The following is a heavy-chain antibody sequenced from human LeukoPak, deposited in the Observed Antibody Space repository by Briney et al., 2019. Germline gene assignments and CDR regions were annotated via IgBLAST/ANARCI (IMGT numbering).Heavy chain of an antibody. CDR2: HDPNGGHT. Sequence: SVKVTCKGSGYTYTAHYLHWVRQARGQGLEWMGWHDPNGGHTNYSQKFLGSVTMTGHTSINTAFMEQSRLRSDDTAIYYCARARGDIVVVPAAIWFDPWRQGTLVTVSS. CDR3: ARARGDIVVVPAAIWFDP. CDR1: GYTYTAHY. V-gene: IGHV1-2*02. J-gene: IGHJ5*02. D-gene: IGHD2-2*01.